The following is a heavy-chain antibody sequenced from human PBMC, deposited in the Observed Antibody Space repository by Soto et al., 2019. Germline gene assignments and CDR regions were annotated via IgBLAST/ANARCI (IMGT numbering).Heavy chain of an antibody. J-gene: IGHJ6*03. CDR1: GFTFDDYA. CDR2: ISWNSGSI. V-gene: IGHV3-9*01. Sequence: EVQLVESGGGLVQPGRSLRLSCAASGFTFDDYAMHWVRQAPGKGLEWVSGISWNSGSIGYADSVKGRFTISRDNAKNSLYLQMNILRAEDTALYYCAKAPSYYMDVWGKGTTVTVSS. CDR3: AKAPSYYMDV.